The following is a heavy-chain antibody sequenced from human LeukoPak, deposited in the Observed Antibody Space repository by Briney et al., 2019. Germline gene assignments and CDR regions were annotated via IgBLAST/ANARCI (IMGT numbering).Heavy chain of an antibody. Sequence: ASVKVSCKASGYTFTSYGISWVRQAPGQGLEWMGWISAYNGNTNYAQKLQGRVTMTTDTSTSTAYMELRSLRSDDTAVYYRARDNGSIITIFGVVRTWFDPWGQGTLVTVSS. D-gene: IGHD3-3*01. J-gene: IGHJ5*02. V-gene: IGHV1-18*01. CDR3: ARDNGSIITIFGVVRTWFDP. CDR2: ISAYNGNT. CDR1: GYTFTSYG.